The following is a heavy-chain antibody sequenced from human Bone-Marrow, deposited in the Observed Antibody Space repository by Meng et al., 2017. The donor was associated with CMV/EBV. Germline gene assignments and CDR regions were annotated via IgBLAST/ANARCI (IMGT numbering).Heavy chain of an antibody. CDR2: IWYDGSNK. V-gene: IGHV3-33*06. Sequence: GGSLRLSCAASGFTFSSYGMHWVRQAPGKGLEWVAVIWYDGSNKYYADSVKGRFTISRDNSKNTLSLKMNSLRAEDTAVYYCAKGSGTLATGGAFDIWGQGTMVTVS. CDR3: AKGSGTLATGGAFDI. CDR1: GFTFSSYG. J-gene: IGHJ3*02. D-gene: IGHD5-12*01.